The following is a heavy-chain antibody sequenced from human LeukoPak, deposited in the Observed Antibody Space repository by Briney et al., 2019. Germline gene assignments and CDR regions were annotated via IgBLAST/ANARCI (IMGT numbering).Heavy chain of an antibody. CDR3: ARVRCSSTSCYVKAFDY. CDR1: GGSFSGYS. D-gene: IGHD2-2*01. J-gene: IGHJ4*02. Sequence: PSETLSHTCAVYGGSFSGYSWNWIRQPPGEGLEWIGEINHSGSTNYNPSLKSRVTISVDTSKNQFSLKLSSVTAADTAVYYCARVRCSSTSCYVKAFDYWGQGTLVTVSS. CDR2: INHSGST. V-gene: IGHV4-34*01.